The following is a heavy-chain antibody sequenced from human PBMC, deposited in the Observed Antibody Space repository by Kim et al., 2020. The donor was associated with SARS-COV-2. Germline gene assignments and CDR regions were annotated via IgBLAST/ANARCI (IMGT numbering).Heavy chain of an antibody. CDR3: ARDGLELQWLGRYNPYYYGMDV. J-gene: IGHJ6*02. CDR1: GGSFSGYY. CDR2: INHSGST. Sequence: SETLSLTCAVYGGSFSGYYWSWIRQPPGKGLEWIGDINHSGSTNYNPSLKSRVTISVYTSKNQFSLKLSSVTAADTAVYYCARDGLELQWLGRYNPYYYGMDVWGQGTTVTVSS. V-gene: IGHV4-34*01. D-gene: IGHD6-19*01.